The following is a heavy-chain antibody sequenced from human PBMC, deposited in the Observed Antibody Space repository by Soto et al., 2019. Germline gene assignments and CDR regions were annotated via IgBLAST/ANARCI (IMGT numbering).Heavy chain of an antibody. CDR2: INPNSGGT. D-gene: IGHD6-19*01. J-gene: IGHJ5*02. Sequence: GASVKVSCKASGYTFTGYYMHWVRQAPGQGLEWMGWINPNSGGTNYAQKFQGRVTMTRDTSISTAYMELSRLRSDDTAVYYCARAVVAGPYNWFDPWGQGTLVTVSS. V-gene: IGHV1-2*02. CDR1: GYTFTGYY. CDR3: ARAVVAGPYNWFDP.